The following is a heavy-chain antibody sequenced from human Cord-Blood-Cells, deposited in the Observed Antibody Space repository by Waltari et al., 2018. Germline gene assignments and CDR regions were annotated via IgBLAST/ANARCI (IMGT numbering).Heavy chain of an antibody. CDR1: GFTFSSYS. CDR2: ISSSSIDI. Sequence: EVQLVESGGGLVKPGGSLRLSCAASGFTFSSYSMNWVRQAPGKGLEWVSSISSSSIDIYYADSVKGRFTISRDNAKNSLYLQMNSLRAEDTAVYYCARGDNWGDYFDYWGQGTLVTVSS. J-gene: IGHJ4*02. CDR3: ARGDNWGDYFDY. V-gene: IGHV3-21*01. D-gene: IGHD7-27*01.